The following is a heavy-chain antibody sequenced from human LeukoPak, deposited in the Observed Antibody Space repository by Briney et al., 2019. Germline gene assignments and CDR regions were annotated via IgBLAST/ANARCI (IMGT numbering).Heavy chain of an antibody. Sequence: PGGSLRLSCAASGFSISSYASGWVRQATGKGLEWVSAITACGDTAYYADSVKGRFIISRDNSMNILYLQMNSLRPEDTALYYCAKDSTARGWTDLWGQGTLVTVSS. V-gene: IGHV3-23*01. CDR3: AKDSTARGWTDL. D-gene: IGHD3/OR15-3a*01. CDR2: ITACGDTA. CDR1: GFSISSYA. J-gene: IGHJ4*02.